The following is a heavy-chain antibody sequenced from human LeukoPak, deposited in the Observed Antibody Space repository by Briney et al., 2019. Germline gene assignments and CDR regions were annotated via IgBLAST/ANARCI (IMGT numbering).Heavy chain of an antibody. CDR1: GYTFTGYF. CDR2: MNPNSGNT. Sequence: ASVKVSCKASGYTFTGYFMHWVRQATGQGLEWMGWMNPNSGNTGYAQKFQGRVTITRNTSISTAYMELSSLRSEDTAVYYCARGGIAVAGDYYYYMDVWGKGTTVTVSS. D-gene: IGHD6-19*01. V-gene: IGHV1-8*03. CDR3: ARGGIAVAGDYYYYMDV. J-gene: IGHJ6*03.